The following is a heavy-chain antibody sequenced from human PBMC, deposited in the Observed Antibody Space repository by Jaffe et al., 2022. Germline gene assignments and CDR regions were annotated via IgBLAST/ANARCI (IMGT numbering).Heavy chain of an antibody. CDR3: ARDRGSSWFDGFDI. V-gene: IGHV3-66*02. D-gene: IGHD6-13*01. Sequence: EVQLVESGGALVQPGGSLRLSCAASGFTVSTTYMSWVRQAPGKGPEWVSVIYSGGTTYYADSVKGRFTISRDISKNTLYLQMNSLRAEDTAVYYCARDRGSSWFDGFDIWGRGTMVTVSS. CDR2: IYSGGTT. CDR1: GFTVSTTY. J-gene: IGHJ3*02.